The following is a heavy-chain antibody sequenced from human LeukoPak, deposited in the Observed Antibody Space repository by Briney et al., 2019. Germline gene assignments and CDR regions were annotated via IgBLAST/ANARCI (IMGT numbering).Heavy chain of an antibody. CDR3: AKARQDLYYDFWSGPEANWFDP. J-gene: IGHJ5*02. V-gene: IGHV1-2*02. Sequence: ASVKVSCKASGYTFTGYYMHWVRQAPGQGLEWMGWINPNSGGTNYAQKFQGRVTMTRDTSISTAYMELSRLRSDDTAVYYCAKARQDLYYDFWSGPEANWFDPWGQGTLVTVSS. CDR1: GYTFTGYY. CDR2: INPNSGGT. D-gene: IGHD3-3*01.